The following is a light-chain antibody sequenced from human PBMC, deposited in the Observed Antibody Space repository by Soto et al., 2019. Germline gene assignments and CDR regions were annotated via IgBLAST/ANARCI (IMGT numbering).Light chain of an antibody. Sequence: DIQLTQSPSFLSASVGDRVTITCRASLGISNYLAWCQQKPGKAPKLLIYDASSLESGVPARFSGSGSGTEFTLTISSLQSEDFATYYCQQYYSYPRTFGQGTKVDIK. CDR3: QQYYSYPRT. J-gene: IGKJ1*01. CDR2: DAS. CDR1: LGISNY. V-gene: IGKV1-9*01.